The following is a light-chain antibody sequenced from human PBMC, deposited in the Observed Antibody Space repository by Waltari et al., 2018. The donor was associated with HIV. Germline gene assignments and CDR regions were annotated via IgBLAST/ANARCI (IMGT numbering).Light chain of an antibody. CDR1: QSVGSY. CDR3: QQYNNWPPLT. Sequence: ETVMTQTPATLSVSPGERATLSCRASQSVGSYLAWYQQQPGQAPRLLIYGASTRATGIPARFSGSGSGTEFTLTISSLQSEDSAVYYCQQYNNWPPLTFGGGTKVEIK. V-gene: IGKV3-15*01. CDR2: GAS. J-gene: IGKJ4*01.